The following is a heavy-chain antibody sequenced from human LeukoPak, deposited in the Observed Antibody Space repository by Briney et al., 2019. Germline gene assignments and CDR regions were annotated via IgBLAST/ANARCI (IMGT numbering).Heavy chain of an antibody. D-gene: IGHD5/OR15-5a*01. CDR3: ARGWAVSTDGYFQH. CDR2: IYSGGST. J-gene: IGHJ1*01. CDR1: GFTVSSNY. V-gene: IGHV3-53*01. Sequence: PGGSLRLSCAASGFTVSSNYMSWVRQAPGKGLEWVSVIYSGGSTYYADSVKGRFTISRDNSKNTLYLQMNSLRAEDTAVYYCARGWAVSTDGYFQHWGQGTLVTVSS.